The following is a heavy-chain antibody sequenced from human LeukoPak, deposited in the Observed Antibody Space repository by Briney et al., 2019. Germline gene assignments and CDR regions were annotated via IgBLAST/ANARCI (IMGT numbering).Heavy chain of an antibody. CDR3: ARDRGYDFWSVNWFDP. Sequence: PSETLSLTCTVSGGSISSYYWSWIRQPAGKGLEWIGRIYTSGSTSYNPSLKSRVTMSVDTSKNQFSLKLSSVTAADTAVYYCARDRGYDFWSVNWFDPWGQGTLVTVSS. CDR2: IYTSGST. D-gene: IGHD3-3*01. V-gene: IGHV4-4*07. CDR1: GGSISSYY. J-gene: IGHJ5*02.